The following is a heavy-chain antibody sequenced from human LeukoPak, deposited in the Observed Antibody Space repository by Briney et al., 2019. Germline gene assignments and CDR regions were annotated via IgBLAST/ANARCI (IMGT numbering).Heavy chain of an antibody. CDR2: INPSGGST. Sequence: ASVKVSCKASGYTFTSYDINWVRQAPGQGLEWMGIINPSGGSTSYAQKFQGRVTMTRDMSTSTVYMELSSLRSEDTAVYYCARRPYSYGYPDYWGQGTLVTVS. CDR1: GYTFTSYD. J-gene: IGHJ4*02. V-gene: IGHV1-46*01. D-gene: IGHD5-18*01. CDR3: ARRPYSYGYPDY.